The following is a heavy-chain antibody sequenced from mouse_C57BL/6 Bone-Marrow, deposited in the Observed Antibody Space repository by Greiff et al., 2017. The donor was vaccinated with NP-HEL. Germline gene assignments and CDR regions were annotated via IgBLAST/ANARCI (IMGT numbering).Heavy chain of an antibody. CDR1: GYTFTSYW. CDR3: ARSGGYYPYYAMDY. J-gene: IGHJ4*01. D-gene: IGHD2-3*01. Sequence: VQLQQPGAELVMPGASVKLSCKASGYTFTSYWMHWVKQRPGQGLEWIGEIDPSDSYTNYNQKFKGKSTLTVYKSSSTAYMQLSSLTSEDSAVYYCARSGGYYPYYAMDYWGQGTSVTVSS. CDR2: IDPSDSYT. V-gene: IGHV1-69*01.